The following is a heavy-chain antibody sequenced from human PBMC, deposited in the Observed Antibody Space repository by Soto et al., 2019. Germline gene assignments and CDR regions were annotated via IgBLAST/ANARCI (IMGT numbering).Heavy chain of an antibody. J-gene: IGHJ5*01. CDR1: RFTFSTYW. CDR2: IQQDGSEK. Sequence: EVQLVESGGGLVQPGGSLRLSCEASRFTFSTYWMSWVRQAPGKGLEWVANIQQDGSEKYYVDSVKGRFTISRDNAKNSLYLQMNSLRAEDTAVYYCARGGRIRASGWFDYWGQGTLVTVSS. CDR3: ARGGRIRASGWFDY. D-gene: IGHD1-26*01. V-gene: IGHV3-7*03.